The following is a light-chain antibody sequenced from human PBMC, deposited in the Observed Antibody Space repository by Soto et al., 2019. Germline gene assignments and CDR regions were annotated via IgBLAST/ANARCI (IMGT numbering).Light chain of an antibody. Sequence: LTQPASVSGSPGQSFTISCTGTSSDVGSYNLVSWYQQHPGKAPKLMIYEVSKRPSGVSNRFSGSKSGNTASLTISGLHAEDEADYYCCSYAGSLYVFGTGSKVTVL. CDR3: CSYAGSLYV. CDR2: EVS. CDR1: SSDVGSYNL. J-gene: IGLJ1*01. V-gene: IGLV2-23*02.